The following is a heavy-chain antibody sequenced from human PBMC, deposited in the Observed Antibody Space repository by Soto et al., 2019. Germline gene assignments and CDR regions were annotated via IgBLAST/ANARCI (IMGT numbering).Heavy chain of an antibody. V-gene: IGHV4-4*07. J-gene: IGHJ5*01. D-gene: IGHD6-13*01. Sequence: SETLSLTCTGSGAFISGYYWSWIRQPAGKGLQWIGRIYTSGSTKYSSSLKSRATMSVATSKKQFSLKLNSVTAADTAVYYCARESTVAGTDNWFDSWGQGTLVTVSS. CDR1: GAFISGYY. CDR2: IYTSGST. CDR3: ARESTVAGTDNWFDS.